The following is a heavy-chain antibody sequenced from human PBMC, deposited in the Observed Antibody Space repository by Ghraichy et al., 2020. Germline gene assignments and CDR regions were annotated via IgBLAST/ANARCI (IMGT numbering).Heavy chain of an antibody. V-gene: IGHV3-74*01. Sequence: ETLSLTCAASGFTLSNYWMHWVRQAPGRGLVWVSRIKSDGSSTIYADSVKGRFTISRDNAKNTLYLQIDSLRAEDTAVYYCAREYCSGGRCYYGTGGSHFDYWGQGTLVTVSS. D-gene: IGHD2-15*01. CDR1: GFTLSNYW. CDR3: AREYCSGGRCYYGTGGSHFDY. CDR2: IKSDGSST. J-gene: IGHJ4*02.